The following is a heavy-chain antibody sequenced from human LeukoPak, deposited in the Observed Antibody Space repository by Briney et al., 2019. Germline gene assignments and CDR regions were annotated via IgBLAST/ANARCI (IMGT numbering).Heavy chain of an antibody. CDR3: ARSRALSVPAAMVY. D-gene: IGHD2-2*01. CDR1: GYTFTGYY. J-gene: IGHJ4*02. V-gene: IGHV1-2*06. CDR2: INPNSGGT. Sequence: ASVKVSCKASGYTFTGYYMHWVRQAPGQGLEWMGRINPNSGGTNYAQKFQGRVTMTRDTSISTAYMELSRLRSDDTAVYYCARSRALSVPAAMVYWGQGTLVTVSS.